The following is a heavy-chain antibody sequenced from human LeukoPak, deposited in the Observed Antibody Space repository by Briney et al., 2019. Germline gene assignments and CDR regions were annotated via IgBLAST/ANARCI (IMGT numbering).Heavy chain of an antibody. CDR3: AREVVLSGTSVFDH. CDR1: GFTVSSNY. CDR2: IYSGGST. Sequence: PGGSLRLSCAASGFTVSSNYMSWVRQAPGKGLEWVSVIYSGGSTYYADSVKGRFTISRDNAENTVFLQMNSLRAEDTAVYYCAREVVLSGTSVFDHWGQGTLVTVSS. D-gene: IGHD2-21*01. V-gene: IGHV3-66*01. J-gene: IGHJ4*02.